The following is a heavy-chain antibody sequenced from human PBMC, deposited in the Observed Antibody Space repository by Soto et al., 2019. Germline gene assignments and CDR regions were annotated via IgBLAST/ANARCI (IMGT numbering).Heavy chain of an antibody. V-gene: IGHV1-69*13. CDR3: ARVGPWVPYYYDSSPYTFENWFDP. Sequence: SVKVSCKASGGTFSSYAISWVRQAPGQGLEWMGGIIPIFGTANYAQKFQGRVTITADESTSTAYMELSSLRSEDTAVYYCARVGPWVPYYYDSSPYTFENWFDPWGQGTLVTVSS. CDR1: GGTFSSYA. J-gene: IGHJ5*02. CDR2: IIPIFGTA. D-gene: IGHD3-22*01.